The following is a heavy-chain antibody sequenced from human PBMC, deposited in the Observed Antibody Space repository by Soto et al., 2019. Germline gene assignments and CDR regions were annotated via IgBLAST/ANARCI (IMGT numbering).Heavy chain of an antibody. V-gene: IGHV4-34*01. CDR2: INHSGST. Sequence: QVQLQQWGAGLLKPSETLSLTCAVYGGSFSGYYWSWIRQPPGKGREWIGEINHSGSTNYNPSLKSRVTISVDTSKNQFSLKLSSVTAADTAVYYCARTVLLWFGELSSNNWFDPWGQGTLVTVSS. D-gene: IGHD3-10*01. CDR3: ARTVLLWFGELSSNNWFDP. J-gene: IGHJ5*02. CDR1: GGSFSGYY.